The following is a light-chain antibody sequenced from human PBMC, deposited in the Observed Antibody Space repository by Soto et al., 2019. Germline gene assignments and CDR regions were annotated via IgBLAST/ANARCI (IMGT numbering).Light chain of an antibody. J-gene: IGLJ2*01. CDR2: EVS. CDR3: SSYAGSNNLV. Sequence: QSVLTQPTSASGSPGQSVTISCTGTRSDVGGYNYVSWYQQHPGKAPKLMIYEVSKRPSGVPDRFSGSKSGNTASLTVSGLQAEDEADYYCSSYAGSNNLVFGGGTQLTVL. CDR1: RSDVGGYNY. V-gene: IGLV2-8*01.